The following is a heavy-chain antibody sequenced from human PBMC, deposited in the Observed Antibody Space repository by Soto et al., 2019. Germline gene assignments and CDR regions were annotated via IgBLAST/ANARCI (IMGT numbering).Heavy chain of an antibody. CDR2: IWYDGSNK. Sequence: QVQLVESGGGVVQPGRSLRLSCAASGFTFSSYGMHWVRQAPGKGLEWVAVIWYDGSNKYYADSVKGRFTISRDNSENTLYLQMNCLRAEDTAVYYWARESSGGSCYPVCYYYYGMDVWGQGTTVTVSS. V-gene: IGHV3-33*01. D-gene: IGHD2-15*01. J-gene: IGHJ6*02. CDR1: GFTFSSYG. CDR3: ARESSGGSCYPVCYYYYGMDV.